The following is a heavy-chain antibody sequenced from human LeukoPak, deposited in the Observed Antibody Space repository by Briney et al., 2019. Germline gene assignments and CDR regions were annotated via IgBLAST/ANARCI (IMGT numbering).Heavy chain of an antibody. J-gene: IGHJ4*02. CDR3: TREKSYGYIRADS. V-gene: IGHV4-4*07. Sequence: SETLSLTCAVSGGSISGYYWSWIRQPAGKGLEWIGHIYASGGTKYNPSLESRVTISIDTSKNQLSLRLSSVTAADTAVYYCTREKSYGYIRADSWGQGTLVAVSS. D-gene: IGHD3-16*01. CDR2: IYASGGT. CDR1: GGSISGYY.